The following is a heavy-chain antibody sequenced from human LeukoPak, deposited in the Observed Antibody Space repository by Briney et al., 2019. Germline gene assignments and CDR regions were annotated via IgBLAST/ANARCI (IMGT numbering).Heavy chain of an antibody. Sequence: SVKVSCKASGGTFSSYAISWVRQAPGQGLEWMGRIIPIRGIATYAQKFQGRGTITADKSTSTAYMELSSLRSEDTAVYYCARVPGYCSSTSCSDWYFDLWGRGTLVTVSS. CDR3: ARVPGYCSSTSCSDWYFDL. D-gene: IGHD2-2*01. J-gene: IGHJ2*01. V-gene: IGHV1-69*04. CDR2: IIPIRGIA. CDR1: GGTFSSYA.